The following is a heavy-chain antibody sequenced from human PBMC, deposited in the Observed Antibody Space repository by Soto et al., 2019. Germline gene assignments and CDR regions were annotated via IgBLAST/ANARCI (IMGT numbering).Heavy chain of an antibody. CDR3: ARLAGGTSGWYYYYGMDV. CDR1: GYTFTSYT. Sequence: QVQLVQSGAEVKKPGASVKVSCKASGYTFTSYTISWVRQAPGQGLEWMGSISAYNGNTDYAQKFQGRVTMTTDTYKSTAYMELRSLRSDDTAVYYCARLAGGTSGWYYYYGMDVWGQWATVTVSS. V-gene: IGHV1-18*04. J-gene: IGHJ6*02. CDR2: ISAYNGNT. D-gene: IGHD6-19*01.